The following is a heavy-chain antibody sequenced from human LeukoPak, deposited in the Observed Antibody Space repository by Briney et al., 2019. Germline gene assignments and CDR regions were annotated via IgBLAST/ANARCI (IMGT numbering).Heavy chain of an antibody. D-gene: IGHD3-10*01. CDR3: ARDRYVRAYYYGSGSYVSDY. J-gene: IGHJ4*02. Sequence: GGSLRLSCAASGFTLSSHSMNWVRQAPGKGLEWVSYISTSSSGIYYADSVKGRFTISRDNAKNSLYLQMNSLRAEDTAVYYCARDRYVRAYYYGSGSYVSDYWGQGTLVTVSS. CDR2: ISTSSSGI. CDR1: GFTLSSHS. V-gene: IGHV3-48*01.